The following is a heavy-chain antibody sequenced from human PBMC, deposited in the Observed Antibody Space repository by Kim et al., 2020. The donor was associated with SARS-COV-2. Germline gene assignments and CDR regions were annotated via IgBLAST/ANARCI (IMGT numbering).Heavy chain of an antibody. CDR3: AKDIDIVVVPAAMKDYYYGMDV. D-gene: IGHD2-2*01. J-gene: IGHJ6*02. CDR2: ISYDGSNK. CDR1: GFTFSSYG. Sequence: GGSLRLSCAASGFTFSSYGMHWVRQAPGKGLEWVAVISYDGSNKYYADSVKGRFTISRDNSKNTLYLQMNSLRAEDTAVYYCAKDIDIVVVPAAMKDYYYGMDVWGQGTTVTVSS. V-gene: IGHV3-30*18.